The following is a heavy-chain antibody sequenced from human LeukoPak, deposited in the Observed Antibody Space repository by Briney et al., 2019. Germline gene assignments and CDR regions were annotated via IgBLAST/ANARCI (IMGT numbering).Heavy chain of an antibody. D-gene: IGHD2/OR15-2a*01. CDR2: IGISGSST. CDR3: AKDFSTVDYYYYGMDV. Sequence: GGSLRPSCAASGFTFSTYAMNWVRQAPGKGLEWVSTIGISGSSTYYADSVRGRFTISRDNSKNTLYLQVSSLTAEDTAVYYCAKDFSTVDYYYYGMDVWGQGTTVTVSS. V-gene: IGHV3-23*01. CDR1: GFTFSTYA. J-gene: IGHJ6*02.